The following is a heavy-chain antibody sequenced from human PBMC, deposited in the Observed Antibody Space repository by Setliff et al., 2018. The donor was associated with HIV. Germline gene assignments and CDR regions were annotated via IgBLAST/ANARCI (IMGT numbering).Heavy chain of an antibody. CDR1: GYSISSGYY. D-gene: IGHD3-10*01. J-gene: IGHJ4*02. V-gene: IGHV4-38-2*01. CDR2: IYHSGST. CDR3: ARHAGLLWFGELWRGGEYYFDS. Sequence: SLTCAVSGYSISSGYYWGWIRQPPGKGLEWIGSIYHSGSTYYNPSLKSRVTISADTSKNQFSLKLSSVTVADTAVYHCARHAGLLWFGELWRGGEYYFDSWGQGTLVTVSS.